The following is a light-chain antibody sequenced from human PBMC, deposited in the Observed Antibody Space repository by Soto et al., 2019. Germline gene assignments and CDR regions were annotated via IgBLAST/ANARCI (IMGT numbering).Light chain of an antibody. CDR2: DAF. CDR1: QSVSSY. J-gene: IGKJ5*01. Sequence: EFVLTQSTATLSLSPGERATLSCRASQSVSSYLAWYQQKPGQAPRLLIYDAFNRATGIPARFSGSGSGTDFTLTISSLEPEDFAVYYCQQRSNWPVTFGQGTRLEIK. V-gene: IGKV3-11*01. CDR3: QQRSNWPVT.